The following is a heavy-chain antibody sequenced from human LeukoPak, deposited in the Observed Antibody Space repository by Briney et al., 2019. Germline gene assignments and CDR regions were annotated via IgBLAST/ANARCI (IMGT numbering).Heavy chain of an antibody. Sequence: PSETLSLTCAVYGGSFSGYYWSWIRQPPGKGLEWIGEINHSGSTNYNPSLKSRVTISVDTSKNQFSLKLSSVTAADTAVYYCARGHLEVTRYYGSGLVWFDPWGQGTLVTVSP. CDR1: GGSFSGYY. CDR3: ARGHLEVTRYYGSGLVWFDP. D-gene: IGHD3-10*01. CDR2: INHSGST. V-gene: IGHV4-34*01. J-gene: IGHJ5*02.